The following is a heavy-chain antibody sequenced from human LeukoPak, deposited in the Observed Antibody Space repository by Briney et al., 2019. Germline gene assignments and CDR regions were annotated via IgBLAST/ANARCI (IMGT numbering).Heavy chain of an antibody. D-gene: IGHD3-10*01. J-gene: IGHJ4*02. CDR2: MNPNSGNT. CDR3: ARDHITMVRGVIKGGGNFDY. V-gene: IGHV1-8*03. Sequence: ASVKVSCKASGYTFTSYDINWVRQATGQGLEWMGWMNPNSGNTGYAQKFQGRVTITRNTSISTAYMELSSLRSEDTAVYYCARDHITMVRGVIKGGGNFDYWGQGTLVTVSS. CDR1: GYTFTSYD.